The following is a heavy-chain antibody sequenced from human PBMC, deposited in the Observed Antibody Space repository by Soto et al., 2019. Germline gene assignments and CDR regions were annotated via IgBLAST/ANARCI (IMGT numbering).Heavy chain of an antibody. CDR3: ARERVDAFDI. CDR2: ISYDGSNK. D-gene: IGHD6-13*01. Sequence: QVQLVESGGGVVQPGSSLRLSCAASGFTFSSYAMHWVRQAPGKGLEWVAVISYDGSNKYYADSVKGRFTISRDNSKNTLYLQMNSLRAEDTAVYYCARERVDAFDIWGQGTMVTVSS. J-gene: IGHJ3*02. CDR1: GFTFSSYA. V-gene: IGHV3-30-3*01.